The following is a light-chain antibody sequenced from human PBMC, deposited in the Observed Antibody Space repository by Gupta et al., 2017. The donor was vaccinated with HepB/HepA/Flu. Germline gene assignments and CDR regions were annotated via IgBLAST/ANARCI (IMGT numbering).Light chain of an antibody. CDR3: CSDVRYNYYV. CDR1: SGAIGCHNS. Sequence: QSVLTQPPSASGSPGQAVTISCTATSGAIGCHNSVSWYQLHPGKAPKLIIYEVTKRPSGVPDRFSGSKSGNTASLTVSGLQAEDEAEYYCCSDVRYNYYVFGTGTKVTVL. CDR2: EVT. J-gene: IGLJ1*01. V-gene: IGLV2-8*01.